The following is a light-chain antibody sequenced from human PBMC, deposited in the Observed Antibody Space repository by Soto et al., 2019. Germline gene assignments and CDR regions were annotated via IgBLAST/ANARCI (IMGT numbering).Light chain of an antibody. CDR1: SSDVGGYNY. CDR2: DVS. CDR3: SSYTSISTPVV. J-gene: IGLJ2*01. V-gene: IGLV2-14*01. Sequence: QSVLTQPASVSGSPGQSITISCTGTSSDVGGYNYVSWYQQHPGKAPKLMIYDVSNRPSGVSNRFSGSKSGNTASLTISRLQAEDEADYYCSSYTSISTPVVFGGGTKVTVL.